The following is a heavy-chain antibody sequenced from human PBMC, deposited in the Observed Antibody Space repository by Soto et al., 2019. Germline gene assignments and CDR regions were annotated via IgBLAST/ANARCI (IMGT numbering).Heavy chain of an antibody. CDR3: VMVDNYVTPTPQDV. J-gene: IGHJ6*02. D-gene: IGHD3-16*01. V-gene: IGHV1-18*01. CDR1: GYIFVNYG. CDR2: ISPYTGNT. Sequence: QVQLVQSGDEVKKPGASVKVSCKASGYIFVNYGIAWVRQAPGQGLEWMGWISPYTGNTHSATKVQGRLTMTTDTSTSTAYMDLRSLTSDDTAVYYCVMVDNYVTPTPQDVGGQGTTVTVSS.